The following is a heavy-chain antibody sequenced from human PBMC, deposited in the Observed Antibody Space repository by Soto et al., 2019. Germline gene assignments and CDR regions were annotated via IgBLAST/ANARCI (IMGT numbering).Heavy chain of an antibody. CDR1: GGSISSYY. J-gene: IGHJ5*02. V-gene: IGHV4-59*08. CDR2: IYYSGST. D-gene: IGHD3-10*01. Sequence: PSEILSLTCTVSGGSISSYYWSWIRQPPGKGLEWIGYIYYSGSTNYNPSLKSRVTISVDTSKNQFSLKLSSVTAADTAVYYCARRSMVRGVIIESWFDPWGQGTLVNVSS. CDR3: ARRSMVRGVIIESWFDP.